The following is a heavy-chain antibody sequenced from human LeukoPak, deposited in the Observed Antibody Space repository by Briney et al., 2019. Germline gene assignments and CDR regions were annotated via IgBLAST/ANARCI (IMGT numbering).Heavy chain of an antibody. Sequence: PSETLSLTCTVSGDSISSGDYYWSWIRQPAGKGLEWIGRISSSGSTNYNPSLKSRVTISVDTSKNQFSLKLSSVTAADTAVYYCAKSPGGRHHNWGQGTLVTVSS. J-gene: IGHJ4*02. V-gene: IGHV4-61*02. CDR3: AKSPGGRHHN. CDR1: GDSISSGDYY. CDR2: ISSSGST. D-gene: IGHD3-16*01.